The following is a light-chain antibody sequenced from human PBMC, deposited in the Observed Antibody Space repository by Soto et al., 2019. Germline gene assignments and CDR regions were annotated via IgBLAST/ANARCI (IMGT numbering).Light chain of an antibody. Sequence: DIQMTQSPSTLSASVGDRVTITCRASQSISSWLAWYQQKPGKAPKLLVYKASSLESGVPSRFSRNRSGTEFTLPISSLQPDYFGPYYCQQYKSYSGTFRQWTKVEIK. CDR3: QQYKSYSGT. CDR1: QSISSW. V-gene: IGKV1-5*03. J-gene: IGKJ1*01. CDR2: KAS.